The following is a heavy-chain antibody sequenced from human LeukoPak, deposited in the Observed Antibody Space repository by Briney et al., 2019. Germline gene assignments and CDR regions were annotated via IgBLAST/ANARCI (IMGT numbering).Heavy chain of an antibody. D-gene: IGHD6-13*01. CDR1: GGTFSSYA. CDR3: ARTEDPGSSWWLLGY. J-gene: IGHJ4*02. CDR2: IIPIFGTA. V-gene: IGHV1-69*13. Sequence: SVKVSCKASGGTFSSYAISWVRQAPGQGLEWMGGIIPIFGTANYAQKFQGRVTITADESTSTAYMELSSLRSEDTAVYYCARTEDPGSSWWLLGYWGQGTLVTVSS.